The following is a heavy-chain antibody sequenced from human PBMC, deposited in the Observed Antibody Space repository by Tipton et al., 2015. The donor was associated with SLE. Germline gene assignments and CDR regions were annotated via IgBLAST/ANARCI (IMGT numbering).Heavy chain of an antibody. J-gene: IGHJ3*02. CDR2: ISGSDDST. V-gene: IGHV3-23*01. D-gene: IGHD1-1*01. CDR3: MTDPNWEGQAFAI. Sequence: SLRLSCAASGFTFSSYAMCWVRQAPGKGLEWVSSISGSDDSTYYIDSGKGRFTISRDNSKNTLYLQMNSLGAEDTAVYFCMTDPNWEGQAFAIWGQGTMVNVSS. CDR1: GFTFSSYA.